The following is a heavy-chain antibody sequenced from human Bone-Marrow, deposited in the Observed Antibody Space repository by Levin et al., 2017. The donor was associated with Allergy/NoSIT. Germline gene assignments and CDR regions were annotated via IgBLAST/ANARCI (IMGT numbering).Heavy chain of an antibody. Sequence: KPSETLSLTCTVSGGSVSISHYYWAWVRQPPGKTLEWIGSLYYTGSTFYNPSLRSRVTISIDSSKNDFSVSLTSVTAADTAVYYCARFHSSGWNHFDYWGKGTLVTVSS. CDR3: ARFHSSGWNHFDY. J-gene: IGHJ4*02. D-gene: IGHD6-19*01. CDR2: LYYTGST. CDR1: GGSVSISHYY. V-gene: IGHV4-39*02.